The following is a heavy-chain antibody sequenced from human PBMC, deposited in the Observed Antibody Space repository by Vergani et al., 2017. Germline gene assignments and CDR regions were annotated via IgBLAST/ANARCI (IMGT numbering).Heavy chain of an antibody. CDR1: GFTFSSYA. D-gene: IGHD2-2*01. V-gene: IGHV3-23*04. CDR3: AKDRYCSSTSCRPLYFDY. Sequence: EVQLVESGGGLVQPGGSLRLSCAASGFTFSSYAMSWVRQAPGKGLEWVSAISGSGGSTYYADSVKGRFTISRDNSKNTLYLQMNSLRAEDTAVYYCAKDRYCSSTSCRPLYFDYWGQGTLVTVSS. J-gene: IGHJ4*02. CDR2: ISGSGGST.